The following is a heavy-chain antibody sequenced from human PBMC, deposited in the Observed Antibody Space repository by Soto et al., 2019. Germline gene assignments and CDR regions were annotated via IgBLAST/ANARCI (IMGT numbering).Heavy chain of an antibody. CDR3: ERPMNYNDYLDS. V-gene: IGHV1-3*01. CDR1: GYIFTSYS. D-gene: IGHD3-10*01. CDR2: IHGNDGTT. J-gene: IGHJ4*02. Sequence: ASVNGSCKTSGYIFTSYSMHWVRQAPGQRPEWMGWIHGNDGTTKYSQTFQGRVTLTRDTSASTDYMELGSLRPEDTAVYYCERPMNYNDYLDSWGQGTLVTVSS.